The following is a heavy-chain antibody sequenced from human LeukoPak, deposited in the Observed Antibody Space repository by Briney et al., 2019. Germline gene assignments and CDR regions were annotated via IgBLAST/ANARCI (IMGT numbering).Heavy chain of an antibody. CDR3: ARDVGSGWYRGGMDV. V-gene: IGHV3-30-3*01. D-gene: IGHD6-19*01. Sequence: QPGGSLRLSCAASGFTFSSYAMHWVRQAPGKGLEWVAVISYDGSNKYYADSVKGRFTISRDNSKNTLYLQMNSLRAEDTAVYYCARDVGSGWYRGGMDVWGQGTTVTVSS. CDR2: ISYDGSNK. CDR1: GFTFSSYA. J-gene: IGHJ6*02.